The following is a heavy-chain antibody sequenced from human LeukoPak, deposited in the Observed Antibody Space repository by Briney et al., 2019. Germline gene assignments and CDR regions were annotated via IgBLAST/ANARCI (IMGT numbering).Heavy chain of an antibody. CDR1: GGSISSGSYY. CDR3: ARVPGSSWPY. CDR2: IYTSGST. J-gene: IGHJ4*02. V-gene: IGHV4-61*02. Sequence: SETLSLTCTVSGGSISSGSYYWSWIRQPAGKGLEWIGRIYTSGSTNYNPSLKSRVTISVDTSKNQFSLKLSSVTAADTAVYYCARVPGSSWPYWGQGTLVTVSS. D-gene: IGHD6-13*01.